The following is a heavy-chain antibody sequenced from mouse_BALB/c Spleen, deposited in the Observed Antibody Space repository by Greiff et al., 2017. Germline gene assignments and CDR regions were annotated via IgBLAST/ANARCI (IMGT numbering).Heavy chain of an antibody. V-gene: IGHV2-6-4*01. Sequence: VQRVESGPGLVAPSQSLSITCTVSGFSLSRYSVHWVRQPPGKGLEWLGMIWGGGSTDYNSALKSRLSISKDNSKSQVFLKMNSLQTDDTAMYYCAIITTGSVGYAMDYWGQGTSVTVSS. CDR2: IWGGGST. CDR3: AIITTGSVGYAMDY. CDR1: GFSLSRYS. D-gene: IGHD3-1*01. J-gene: IGHJ4*01.